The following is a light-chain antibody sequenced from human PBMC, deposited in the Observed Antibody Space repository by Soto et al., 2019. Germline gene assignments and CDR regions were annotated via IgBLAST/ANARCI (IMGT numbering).Light chain of an antibody. Sequence: DIQMTQSPSSLSASVGERVTITCRTSQSINNFLAWYQQKPGKAPRLLIYLAFTLQSGVPSRFSGGGSGTDFTLTINSLQPEDVATYYCQQSYSSPLTFGGGTKVDIK. CDR1: QSINNF. V-gene: IGKV1-39*01. J-gene: IGKJ4*01. CDR2: LAF. CDR3: QQSYSSPLT.